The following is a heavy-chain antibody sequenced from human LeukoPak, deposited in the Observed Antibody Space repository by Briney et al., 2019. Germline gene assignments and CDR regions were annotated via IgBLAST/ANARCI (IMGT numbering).Heavy chain of an antibody. Sequence: PSETLSLTCAVSGYSISSGYYWGWTRQPPGKGLEWIGSIYHSGSTYYNPSLKSRVTISVDTSKNQFSLKLSSVTAADTAVSYCARGRDGYNYHYWGQGTLVTVSS. CDR1: GYSISSGYY. CDR2: IYHSGST. J-gene: IGHJ4*02. CDR3: ARGRDGYNYHY. V-gene: IGHV4-38-2*01. D-gene: IGHD5-24*01.